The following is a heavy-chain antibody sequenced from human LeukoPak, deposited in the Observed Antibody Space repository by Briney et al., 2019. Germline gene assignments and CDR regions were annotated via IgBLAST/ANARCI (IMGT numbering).Heavy chain of an antibody. CDR3: ARTYSSGWYSGYYYYMDV. J-gene: IGHJ6*03. CDR2: IYYSGST. CDR1: GGSFSNYY. D-gene: IGHD6-19*01. Sequence: SETLSLTCTVSGGSFSNYYWSWIRQPPGKGLEWIGYIYYSGSTNYNPSLKSRVTISVDTSKNQFSLKLSSVTAADTAVYYCARTYSSGWYSGYYYYMDVWGKGTTVTVSS. V-gene: IGHV4-59*01.